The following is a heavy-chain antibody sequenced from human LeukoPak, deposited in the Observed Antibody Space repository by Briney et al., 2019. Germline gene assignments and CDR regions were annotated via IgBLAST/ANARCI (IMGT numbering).Heavy chain of an antibody. CDR3: ARRSAAGISRGDY. Sequence: SETLSLTCTVSGGSISSYYWSWIRQPPGKGLEWIGYIYYSGSTNYNPSLKSRVTISVDTSKNQFSLKLSSVTAADTAVYYCARRSAAGISRGDYWGQGTLVTVSS. J-gene: IGHJ4*02. CDR1: GGSISSYY. V-gene: IGHV4-59*12. D-gene: IGHD6-13*01. CDR2: IYYSGST.